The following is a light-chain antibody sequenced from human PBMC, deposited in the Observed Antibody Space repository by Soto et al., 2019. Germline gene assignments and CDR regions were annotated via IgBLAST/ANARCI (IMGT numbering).Light chain of an antibody. CDR2: DAS. Sequence: DIQMTQSPSTLSASVGDRVTITCRASHTIGAWLAWYQQRPGKAPKLLIYDASSLESGVPSRFSGSGSGTEFTLTINSLQPDDFATYYCQHRGFGQGTKVDFK. J-gene: IGKJ1*01. CDR1: HTIGAW. V-gene: IGKV1-5*01. CDR3: QHRG.